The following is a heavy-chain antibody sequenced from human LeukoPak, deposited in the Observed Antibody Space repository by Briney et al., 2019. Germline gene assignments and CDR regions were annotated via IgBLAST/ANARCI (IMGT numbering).Heavy chain of an antibody. D-gene: IGHD3-3*01. CDR2: IYTSGST. CDR3: AAVRFSATRYYMDV. CDR1: GGSISSYY. J-gene: IGHJ6*03. V-gene: IGHV4-4*07. Sequence: SETLSLTCTVSGGSISSYYWSWIRQPAGKGLEWIGRIYTSGSTNYNPSLKSRVTMSVDTSKNQFSLKLSSVTAADTAVYYCAAVRFSATRYYMDVWGKGTTVIVSS.